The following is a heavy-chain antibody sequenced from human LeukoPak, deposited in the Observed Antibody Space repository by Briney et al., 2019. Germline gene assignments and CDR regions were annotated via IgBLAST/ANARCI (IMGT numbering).Heavy chain of an antibody. J-gene: IGHJ4*02. CDR3: ARDPVTHYDILTGYYQRGY. D-gene: IGHD3-9*01. CDR1: GGSISNYY. CDR2: IYYSEST. Sequence: PSETLSLTCTVSGGSISNYYWSWIRQPPGKGLEWIGDIYYSESTNYNPSLKSRVTISVDTSKNQFSLKLSSVTAADTAVYYSARDPVTHYDILTGYYQRGYWGQGTLVTVSS. V-gene: IGHV4-59*12.